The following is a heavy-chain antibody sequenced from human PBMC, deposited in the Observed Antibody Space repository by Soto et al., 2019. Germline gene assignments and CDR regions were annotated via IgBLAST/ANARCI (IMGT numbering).Heavy chain of an antibody. CDR2: IFHTGST. J-gene: IGHJ5*02. CDR1: GDSLSRGGYS. V-gene: IGHV4-30-2*01. CDR3: ARDDFGGHHNWFVP. D-gene: IGHD4-17*01. Sequence: SETLSLTCAVSGDSLSRGGYSWSWIRQPPGKGLEWIGYIFHTGSTYYNPSLKSRVTMSVDSSKNQFSLKVNSVTAADTAVYFCARDDFGGHHNWFVPWGQGILVTVSS.